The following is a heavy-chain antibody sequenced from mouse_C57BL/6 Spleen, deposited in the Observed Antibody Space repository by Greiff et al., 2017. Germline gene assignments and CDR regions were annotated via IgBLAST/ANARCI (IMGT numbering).Heavy chain of an antibody. J-gene: IGHJ4*01. CDR3: ARSYDGYYYAMDY. V-gene: IGHV1-72*01. CDR1: GYTFTSYW. D-gene: IGHD2-3*01. CDR2: IDPNSGGT. Sequence: QVHVKQPGAELVKPGASVKLSCKASGYTFTSYWLHWVKQRPGRGLEWIGRIDPNSGGTKYNEKFKSKATLTVDKPSSTAYMQLSSLTSGESAVYYCARSYDGYYYAMDYWGQGTSVTVSS.